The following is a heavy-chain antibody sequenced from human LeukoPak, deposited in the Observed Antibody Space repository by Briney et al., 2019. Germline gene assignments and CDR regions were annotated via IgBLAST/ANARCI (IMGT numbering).Heavy chain of an antibody. V-gene: IGHV1-69*13. J-gene: IGHJ3*02. CDR1: GGTFTSYA. CDR2: IIPITGTA. Sequence: GASVKVSCKASGGTFTSYAISWVRQAPGHGLEWMGGIIPITGTANYAQKLQGRVTLTADASTSPAYMEMSSLRSADTAVYYSARGDVGGATRAAFDIGGRGTRVTVSS. CDR3: ARGDVGGATRAAFDI. D-gene: IGHD1-26*01.